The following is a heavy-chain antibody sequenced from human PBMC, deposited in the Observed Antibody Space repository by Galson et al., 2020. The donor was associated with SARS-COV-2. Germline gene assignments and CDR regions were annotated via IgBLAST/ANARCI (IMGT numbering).Heavy chain of an antibody. CDR1: GDSVSNGNYH. D-gene: IGHD3-3*01. CDR3: ARVASYDYWSGYSKYFDM. Sequence: SETLSLTCLVSGDSVSNGNYHWAWIRQSPETGLEWIGHIYNGGRTRGNADYNPSLGNRVYLTVDTPNNQFSLRLTSVTAADTAVYFCARVASYDYWSGYSKYFDMWGQGAPFTVSS. CDR2: IYNGGRTRGNA. V-gene: IGHV4-30-4*01. J-gene: IGHJ4*02.